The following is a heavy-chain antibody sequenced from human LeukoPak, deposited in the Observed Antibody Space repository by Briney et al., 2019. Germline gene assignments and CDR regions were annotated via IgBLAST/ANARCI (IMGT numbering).Heavy chain of an antibody. J-gene: IGHJ4*02. Sequence: SETLSLTCTVSGASIISGNYFWGWVRQAPGKRLEWIGSWHHSGTTDYNPSVRSRVTISADTSKNQFSLKLTSVTAADSGLYFCARQYEYWGQGTLVTVSS. CDR2: WHHSGTT. V-gene: IGHV4-39*01. CDR1: GASIISGNYF. CDR3: ARQYEY.